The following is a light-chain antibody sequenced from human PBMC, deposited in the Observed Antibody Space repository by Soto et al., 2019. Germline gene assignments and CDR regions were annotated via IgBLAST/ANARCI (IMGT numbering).Light chain of an antibody. Sequence: DIQMIQSPSSLSASVGDRVTITCQASQEISNYLNWYQQKPGKAPKLLIYDASNLERGVPSRFSGRGSGTESTFTISSLQPEDFATYYCQQYDHLPRTFGRGTKVEIK. CDR2: DAS. V-gene: IGKV1-33*01. J-gene: IGKJ1*01. CDR1: QEISNY. CDR3: QQYDHLPRT.